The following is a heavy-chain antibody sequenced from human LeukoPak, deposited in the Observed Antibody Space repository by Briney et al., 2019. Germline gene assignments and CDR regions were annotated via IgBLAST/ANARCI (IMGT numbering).Heavy chain of an antibody. V-gene: IGHV3-30*04. CDR3: ARDLFEVRLVGATTY. D-gene: IGHD1-26*01. CDR2: ISYDGSNK. Sequence: PGGSLRLSCAASGFTFSSYAMHWVRQAPGKGLEWVAVISYDGSNKYYADSVKGRFTISRDNSKNTLYLQMNSLRAEDTAVYYCARDLFEVRLVGATTYWGQGTLVTVSS. CDR1: GFTFSSYA. J-gene: IGHJ4*02.